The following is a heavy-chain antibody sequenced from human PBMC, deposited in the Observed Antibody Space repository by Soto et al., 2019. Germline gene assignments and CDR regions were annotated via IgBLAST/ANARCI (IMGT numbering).Heavy chain of an antibody. V-gene: IGHV4-34*01. D-gene: IGHD3-22*01. J-gene: IGHJ4*02. Sequence: SETLSLTCAVYGGSFSAYYWSWIRQRPGKGLEWIGEINHSGGTSYNTSLKSRVTISVDTSKSQFSLKLTSVTAADRAVYYCARGSVDTVDSSGFYDYWGQGTPVTVSS. CDR1: GGSFSAYY. CDR3: ARGSVDTVDSSGFYDY. CDR2: INHSGGT.